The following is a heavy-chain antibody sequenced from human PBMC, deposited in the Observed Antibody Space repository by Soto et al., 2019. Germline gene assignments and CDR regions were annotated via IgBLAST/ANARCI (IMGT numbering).Heavy chain of an antibody. V-gene: IGHV1-69*12. J-gene: IGHJ5*02. CDR1: GGTFSSYA. CDR2: IIPIFGTA. D-gene: IGHD4-17*01. Sequence: QVQLVQSGAEVKKPGSSVKVSCKASGGTFSSYAISWVRQAPGQGLEWMGGIIPIFGTANYALKFQGRVTITADESTSTAYMELSSLRSEDTAVYYCARALDYGDYGGGLWFDPWGQGTLVTVSS. CDR3: ARALDYGDYGGGLWFDP.